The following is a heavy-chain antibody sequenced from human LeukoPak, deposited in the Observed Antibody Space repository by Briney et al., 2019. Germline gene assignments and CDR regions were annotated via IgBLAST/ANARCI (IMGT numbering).Heavy chain of an antibody. CDR2: ISSSGSTI. J-gene: IGHJ3*02. V-gene: IGHV3-48*03. D-gene: IGHD3-22*01. CDR1: GFTFSSYE. Sequence: GGSLRLSCAASGFTFSSYEMNWVRQAPGKGLEWVSYISSSGSTIYYADSVKGRFTISRNNVKNSLYLQMNSLRAEDTAVYYCARGAGITMIVVVRAAFDIWGQGTIVTVTS. CDR3: ARGAGITMIVVVRAAFDI.